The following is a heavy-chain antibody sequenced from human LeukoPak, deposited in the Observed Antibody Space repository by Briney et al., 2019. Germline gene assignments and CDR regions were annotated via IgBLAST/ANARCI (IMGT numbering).Heavy chain of an antibody. V-gene: IGHV1-69*13. J-gene: IGHJ4*02. Sequence: SVKVSCKASGYSFTGHYMHWVRQAPGQGLEWMGGIIPMFGSTNYAQKFQGRVTITADESTSTAYMELSSLRSEDTAVFYCARADPGQYYFDYWGQGTLVTVSS. CDR3: ARADPGQYYFDY. CDR2: IIPMFGST. CDR1: GYSFTGHY.